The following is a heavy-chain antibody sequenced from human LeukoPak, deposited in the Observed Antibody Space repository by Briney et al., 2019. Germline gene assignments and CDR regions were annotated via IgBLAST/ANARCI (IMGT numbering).Heavy chain of an antibody. CDR3: ARPVVPAAMGYGMDV. J-gene: IGHJ6*02. D-gene: IGHD2-2*01. Sequence: GASVKVPCKASGYTFTSYYMHWVRQAPGQGLEWMGIINPSGGSTSYAQKFQGRVTMTRDTSTSTVYMELSSLRSEDTAVYYCARPVVPAAMGYGMDVWGQGTTVTVSS. CDR1: GYTFTSYY. V-gene: IGHV1-46*01. CDR2: INPSGGST.